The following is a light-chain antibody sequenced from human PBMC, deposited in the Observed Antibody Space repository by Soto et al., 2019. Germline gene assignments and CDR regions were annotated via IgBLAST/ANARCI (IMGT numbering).Light chain of an antibody. CDR1: QSVSNNY. J-gene: IGKJ1*01. V-gene: IGKV3-20*01. CDR2: GAS. CDR3: QQYGSSGT. Sequence: ELVLTPSPGTLSLSQGERATLSCRARQSVSNNYLAWYQQNPGQAPRLLIYGASNRTTGIPDRFSGSGSGTDFTLTISRLEPEDFAVYYCQQYGSSGTFGQGTKVDIK.